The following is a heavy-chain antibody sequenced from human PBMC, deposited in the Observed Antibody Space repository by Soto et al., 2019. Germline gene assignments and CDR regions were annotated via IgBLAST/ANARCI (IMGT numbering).Heavy chain of an antibody. CDR3: AKQIPAAGSDY. D-gene: IGHD6-13*01. CDR1: GFTFSSYA. V-gene: IGHV3-23*01. Sequence: PGGSLRLSCAASGFTFSSYAMNWVRQAPGKGLEWVSAISPGGGSPHYTDSVKGRFTISRDNSKNTLYLQMNSLRAEDTAVYYCAKQIPAAGSDYWGQGTLVTAPQ. J-gene: IGHJ4*02. CDR2: ISPGGGSP.